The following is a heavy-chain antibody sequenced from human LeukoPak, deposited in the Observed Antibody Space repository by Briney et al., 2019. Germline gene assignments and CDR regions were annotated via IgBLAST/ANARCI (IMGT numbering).Heavy chain of an antibody. V-gene: IGHV3-43D*03. D-gene: IGHD2-2*01. CDR1: GFTFEDYA. CDR3: AKGAGLVVPAAVKDNLDTAMEPLDY. J-gene: IGHJ4*02. Sequence: GGSLRLSCAASGFTFEDYAMHWVRQAPGKGLEWVSLISWDGDSTYYAGSVKGRFTISRDNSKNSLYVQMNSLRTEDTALYFCAKGAGLVVPAAVKDNLDTAMEPLDYWGQGTLVTVSS. CDR2: ISWDGDST.